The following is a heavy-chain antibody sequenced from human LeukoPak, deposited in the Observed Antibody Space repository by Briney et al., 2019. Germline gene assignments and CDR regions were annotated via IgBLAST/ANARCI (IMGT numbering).Heavy chain of an antibody. Sequence: SETLPLTCTVSGGSISSSSYYWGWIRQPPGKGLEWIGSIYYSGSTYYNPSLKSRVTISVDTSKNQLSLKLSSVTAADTAVYYCARVIADNYYFDYWGQGTLVTVSS. V-gene: IGHV4-39*07. J-gene: IGHJ4*02. CDR1: GGSISSSSYY. CDR2: IYYSGST. D-gene: IGHD6-13*01. CDR3: ARVIADNYYFDY.